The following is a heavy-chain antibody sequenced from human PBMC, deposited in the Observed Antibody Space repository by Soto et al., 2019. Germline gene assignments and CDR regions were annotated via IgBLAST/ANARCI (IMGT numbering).Heavy chain of an antibody. CDR1: GFTLSSYS. J-gene: IGHJ4*02. D-gene: IGHD6-19*01. CDR2: ISSSGSYI. V-gene: IGHV3-21*01. Sequence: EVKLVESGGGLVKPGGSLRLSCAASGFTLSSYSMNWVRQAPGKGLEWVSSISSSGSYINYADSVKGRFTISRDNAKNSLYLQMISLRGEGTAVSSLARDVGDGWWLVHSFDYWGQGTLVTVSS. CDR3: ARDVGDGWWLVHSFDY.